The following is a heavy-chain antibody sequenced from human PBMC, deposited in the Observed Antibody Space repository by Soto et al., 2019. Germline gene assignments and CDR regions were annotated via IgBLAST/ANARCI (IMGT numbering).Heavy chain of an antibody. CDR2: IKTDGSEK. J-gene: IGHJ6*02. V-gene: IGHV3-7*03. CDR3: TRDGSPFALDV. Sequence: EVQLVESGGGLVQPGGSLRLSCAASGFTFSSYWMSWVRQAPGKGLEWVANIKTDGSEKYYMDSVRGRFTTSIDNARNFFFLQMNSLTGADTAVYYCTRDGSPFALDVWGLGTSVTVSS. CDR1: GFTFSSYW.